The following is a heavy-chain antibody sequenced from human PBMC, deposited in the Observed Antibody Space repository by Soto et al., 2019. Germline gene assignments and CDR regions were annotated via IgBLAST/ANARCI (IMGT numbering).Heavy chain of an antibody. V-gene: IGHV4-38-2*01. CDR2: IYHSGST. Sequence: SETLSLTCAVSGYSISSGYYWGCIRQTPGKGLEWIASIYHSGSTYYNPSLKSRVTISVDTSKNQFSLKLTSVTAADTAVYYCARGAATVTPGWFDPWGQGIMVTVSS. D-gene: IGHD4-17*01. CDR1: GYSISSGYY. CDR3: ARGAATVTPGWFDP. J-gene: IGHJ5*02.